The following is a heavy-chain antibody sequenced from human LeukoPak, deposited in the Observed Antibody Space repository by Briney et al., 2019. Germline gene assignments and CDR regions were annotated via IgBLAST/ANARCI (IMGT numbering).Heavy chain of an antibody. J-gene: IGHJ4*02. Sequence: SVKVSCKASGGTFSSYAISWVRQAPGQGLEWMGRIIPIFGTANYAQKFQGRVTITTDEFTSTAYMELSSLRSEDTAVYYCAREREEYYYGSGSYYKDLGYFDYWGQGTLVTVSS. CDR3: AREREEYYYGSGSYYKDLGYFDY. V-gene: IGHV1-69*05. CDR2: IIPIFGTA. CDR1: GGTFSSYA. D-gene: IGHD3-10*01.